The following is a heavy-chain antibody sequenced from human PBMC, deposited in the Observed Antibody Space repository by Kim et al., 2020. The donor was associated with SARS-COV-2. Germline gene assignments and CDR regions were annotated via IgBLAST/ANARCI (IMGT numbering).Heavy chain of an antibody. J-gene: IGHJ4*02. CDR2: IDPSDSYT. Sequence: GESLKISCKGSGYSFTSYWISWVRQMPGKGLEWMGRIDPSDSYTNYSPSFQGHVTISADKSISTAYLQWSSLKASDTAMYYCARRDSSSWLVDYWGQGTLVTVSS. V-gene: IGHV5-10-1*01. CDR3: ARRDSSSWLVDY. D-gene: IGHD6-6*01. CDR1: GYSFTSYW.